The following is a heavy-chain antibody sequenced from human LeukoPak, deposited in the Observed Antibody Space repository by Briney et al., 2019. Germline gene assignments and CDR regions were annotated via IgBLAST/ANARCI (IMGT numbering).Heavy chain of an antibody. CDR1: GFTFSDYY. V-gene: IGHV3-11*01. CDR3: ARDAYGTGYYGDLDY. J-gene: IGHJ4*02. Sequence: GGSLRLSCAASGFTFSDYYMTWIRQAPGKGLEWVSLISGSGASTFDADSVKGRFTVSRDNAKNSLVLQMNSLRAEDTAVYYCARDAYGTGYYGDLDYWGQGTLVTVSS. CDR2: ISGSGAST. D-gene: IGHD4-17*01.